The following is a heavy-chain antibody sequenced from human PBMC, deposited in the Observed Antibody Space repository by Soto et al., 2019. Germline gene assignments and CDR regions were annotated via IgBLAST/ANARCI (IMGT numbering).Heavy chain of an antibody. CDR3: ARGSMVRGPTPFDY. D-gene: IGHD3-10*01. CDR2: VYYSGSA. J-gene: IGHJ4*02. CDR1: GGSIRSYY. Sequence: SETLSLTCNVSGGSIRSYYWNWIRQPPGKTLEWIGDVYYSGSANYNPSLKSRVTISVDMSRNQFSLRLNSVTAADTAVYYCARGSMVRGPTPFDYWGQGTLVTVSS. V-gene: IGHV4-59*01.